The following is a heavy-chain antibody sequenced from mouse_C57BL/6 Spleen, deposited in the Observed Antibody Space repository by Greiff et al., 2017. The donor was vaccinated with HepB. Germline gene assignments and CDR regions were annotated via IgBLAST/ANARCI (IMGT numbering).Heavy chain of an antibody. V-gene: IGHV3-4*01. Sequence: EVQLQESGPALVKPSQSVSLTCTVTGYSITNGNHWWNWIRPVSGSKLEWIGYISYSGSTDSNPSLKSRISITRDTSKNQLFLQLNSVTTEDTATYYCARGSNYGYFDVWGTGTTVTVSS. CDR2: ISYSGST. J-gene: IGHJ1*03. D-gene: IGHD2-5*01. CDR3: ARGSNYGYFDV. CDR1: GYSITNGNHW.